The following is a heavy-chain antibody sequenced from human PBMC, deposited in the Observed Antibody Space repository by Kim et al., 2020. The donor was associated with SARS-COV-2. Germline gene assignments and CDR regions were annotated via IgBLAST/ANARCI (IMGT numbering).Heavy chain of an antibody. CDR3: ATDCSSTSCARYYYYGMDV. J-gene: IGHJ6*02. D-gene: IGHD2-2*01. CDR1: GYTLTELS. CDR2: FDPEDGET. V-gene: IGHV1-24*01. Sequence: ASVKVSCKVSGYTLTELSMHWVRQAPGKGLEWMGGFDPEDGETIYAQKFQGRVTMTEDTSTDTAYMELSSLRSEDTAVYYCATDCSSTSCARYYYYGMDVWGQGTTVTVSS.